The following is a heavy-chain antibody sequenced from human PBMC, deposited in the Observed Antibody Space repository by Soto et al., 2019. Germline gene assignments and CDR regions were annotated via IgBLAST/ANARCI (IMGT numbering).Heavy chain of an antibody. J-gene: IGHJ4*02. CDR1: GFSFNSFA. V-gene: IGHV3-30-3*01. Sequence: QVQLVESGGGVVQPGRSLRLSCAVSGFSFNSFAMHWVRQAPGKGLEWVAVISFDGSSKYYADSVKGRFTISRDNSRNTLALQMNSLRGDDTAVYYCARGDSGGPLGYCDYWGQGTLVTVSS. D-gene: IGHD2-15*01. CDR2: ISFDGSSK. CDR3: ARGDSGGPLGYCDY.